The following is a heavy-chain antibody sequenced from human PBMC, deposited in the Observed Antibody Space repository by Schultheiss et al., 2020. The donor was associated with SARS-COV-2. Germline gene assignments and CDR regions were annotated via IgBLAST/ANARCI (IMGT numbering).Heavy chain of an antibody. V-gene: IGHV3-53*01. CDR2: IYSGGST. D-gene: IGHD6-19*01. CDR1: GFTFSNAW. CDR3: ARDHGSGWYSAFDI. J-gene: IGHJ3*02. Sequence: GGSLRLSCAASGFTFSNAWMYWVRQDPGKGLEWVSVIYSGGSTYYADSVKGRFTISRDNAKNSLYLQMNSLRAEDTAVYYCARDHGSGWYSAFDIWGQGTMVTVSS.